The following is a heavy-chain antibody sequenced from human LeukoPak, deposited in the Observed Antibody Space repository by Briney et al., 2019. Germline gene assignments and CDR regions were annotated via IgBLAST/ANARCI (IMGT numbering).Heavy chain of an antibody. CDR2: IYPGDSDT. V-gene: IGHV5-51*01. D-gene: IGHD5-24*01. J-gene: IGHJ6*02. CDR3: ARLRVRDGYNYYYYGMDV. CDR1: GYRFTSYW. Sequence: GQSLRISCQGSGYRFTSYWIGWVRETHGKGMEWMGIIYPGDSDTRYSPSFQGQVTISADKSISTAYLQWSSLKASDTAMYYCARLRVRDGYNYYYYGMDVWGQGTTVTVSS.